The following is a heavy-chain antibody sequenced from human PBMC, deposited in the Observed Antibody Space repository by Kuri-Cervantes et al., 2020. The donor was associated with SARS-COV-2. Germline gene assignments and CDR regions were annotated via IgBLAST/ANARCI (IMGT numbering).Heavy chain of an antibody. CDR3: ATSYFAKRYCSSTSCYSLFDY. V-gene: IGHV3-30*02. Sequence: GESLKISCAASGFTFSSYGMHWVRQAPGKGLEWVAFIRYDGSNKYYADSVKGRFTISRDNSKNTLYLQMNSLRAEDTAVYYCATSYFAKRYCSSTSCYSLFDYWGQGTLVTVSS. D-gene: IGHD2-2*02. J-gene: IGHJ4*02. CDR2: IRYDGSNK. CDR1: GFTFSSYG.